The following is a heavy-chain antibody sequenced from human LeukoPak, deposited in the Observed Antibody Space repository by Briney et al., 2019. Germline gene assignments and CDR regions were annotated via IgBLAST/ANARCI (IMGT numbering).Heavy chain of an antibody. CDR2: INGDGSST. CDR1: GFTFSTYW. D-gene: IGHD1-26*01. V-gene: IGHV3-74*01. CDR3: ARGTGSSHSLGH. J-gene: IGHJ4*02. Sequence: GGSLRLSCAASGFTFSTYWMEWVRQAQGKGLVWVSRINGDGSSTRYADSVKGRFAISRDNAKNTLYPQMDSLRAEDTAMYYCARGTGSSHSLGHWGQGTLVTVSS.